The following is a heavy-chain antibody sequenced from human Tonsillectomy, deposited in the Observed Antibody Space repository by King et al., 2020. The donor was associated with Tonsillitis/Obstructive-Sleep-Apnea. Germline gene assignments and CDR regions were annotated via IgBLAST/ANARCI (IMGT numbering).Heavy chain of an antibody. Sequence: QVQLQESGPGLVKPSETLSLTCTVSGGSISSYYWSWIRQPPGKGLEWIGFIYYSGSTNYNPSLKSRVTISVDTSKNQFSLKLGSVTAADTAVYYCARQRSSTYTSWFDPWGQGTLVTVSS. CDR3: ARQRSSTYTSWFDP. CDR1: GGSISSYY. J-gene: IGHJ5*02. CDR2: IYYSGST. D-gene: IGHD3-16*01. V-gene: IGHV4-59*01.